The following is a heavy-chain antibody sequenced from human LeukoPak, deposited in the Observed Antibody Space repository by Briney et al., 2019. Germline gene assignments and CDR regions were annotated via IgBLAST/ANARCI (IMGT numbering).Heavy chain of an antibody. D-gene: IGHD3-10*01. J-gene: IGHJ4*02. CDR1: GGSISSGGYY. CDR2: IYYSGST. V-gene: IGHV4-31*03. CDR3: AREGIYYFDY. Sequence: SQTLSLTCTVSGGSISSGGYYWSWTRQHPGKGLEWIGYIYYSGSTYYNPSLKSRVTISVDTSKNQFSLKLSSVTAADTAVYYCAREGIYYFDYWGQGTLVTVSS.